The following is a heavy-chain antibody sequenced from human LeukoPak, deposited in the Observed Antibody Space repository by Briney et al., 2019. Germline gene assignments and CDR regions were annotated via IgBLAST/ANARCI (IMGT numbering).Heavy chain of an antibody. J-gene: IGHJ3*02. V-gene: IGHV1-69*04. CDR1: GGTLSSYA. D-gene: IGHD3-22*01. CDR3: TRPYDSSGYYYYDAFDI. Sequence: ASVKVSCKASGGTLSSYAFSWVRQAPGQGLEWMGRIIPILAIANYAQKFQGRVTITADKSTSTAYMELSSPRSEDTAVYYCTRPYDSSGYYYYDAFDIWGQGTMVTVSS. CDR2: IIPILAIA.